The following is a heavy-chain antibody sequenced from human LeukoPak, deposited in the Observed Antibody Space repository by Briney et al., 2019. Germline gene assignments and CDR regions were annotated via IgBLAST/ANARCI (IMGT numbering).Heavy chain of an antibody. CDR2: ISSSSSYI. V-gene: IGHV3-21*01. CDR1: GFTFSSYS. J-gene: IGHJ6*02. D-gene: IGHD5-12*01. Sequence: GGSLRLSCAASGFTFSSYSMNWVRQAPGKGLEWVSSISSSSSYIYYADSVKGRFTISRDNAKNSLYLQMNSLRAEDTAVYYCAREGMVARAPDYYYYGMDVWGQGTTVTVSS. CDR3: AREGMVARAPDYYYYGMDV.